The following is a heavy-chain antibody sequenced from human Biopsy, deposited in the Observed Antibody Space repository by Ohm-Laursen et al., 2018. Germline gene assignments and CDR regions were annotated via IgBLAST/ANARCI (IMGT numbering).Heavy chain of an antibody. Sequence: TLSLTCTVSGDSISSYYWSWIRQPPGKGLEWIGYVYYTGSTDYNPSLQSRVTISVDTSKNHFSLRLRSVTPADTAVYYCARDRGYYSDRTVPGYFDLWGRGTLVTVSS. D-gene: IGHD3-22*01. J-gene: IGHJ2*01. CDR2: VYYTGST. CDR1: GDSISSYY. V-gene: IGHV4-59*01. CDR3: ARDRGYYSDRTVPGYFDL.